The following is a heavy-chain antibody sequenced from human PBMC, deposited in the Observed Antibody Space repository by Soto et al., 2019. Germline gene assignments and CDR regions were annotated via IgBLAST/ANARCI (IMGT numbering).Heavy chain of an antibody. J-gene: IGHJ5*02. Sequence: GSLRLSCAASGFTFSSYSMNWVRQAPGKGLEWIGEINHSGSPNYNPSLKSRVNISVDTSKNQFSLKLSSVTAADTAVYYCARELLLPLNWFDPWGQGTLVTVSS. D-gene: IGHD3-22*01. CDR1: GFTFSSYS. CDR3: ARELLLPLNWFDP. CDR2: INHSGSP. V-gene: IGHV4-34*01.